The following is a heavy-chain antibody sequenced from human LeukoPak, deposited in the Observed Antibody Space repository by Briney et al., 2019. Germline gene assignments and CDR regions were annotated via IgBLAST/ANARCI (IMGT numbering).Heavy chain of an antibody. V-gene: IGHV3-48*01. Sequence: PGGSLRLSCAASGFTFSSYSMNWVRQAPGKGLEWVSYISSDSSTIYYVDSVKGRFTFSRDNSKNTLYLQMNSLRAEDTAVYYCARYYYGSGSSDIDYWGQGTLVTVSS. CDR3: ARYYYGSGSSDIDY. J-gene: IGHJ4*02. CDR2: ISSDSSTI. CDR1: GFTFSSYS. D-gene: IGHD3-10*01.